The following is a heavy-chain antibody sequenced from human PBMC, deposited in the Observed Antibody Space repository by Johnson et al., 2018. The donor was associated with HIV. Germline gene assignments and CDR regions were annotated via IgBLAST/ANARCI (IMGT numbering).Heavy chain of an antibody. J-gene: IGHJ3*02. CDR1: GFTFSDYY. V-gene: IGHV3-20*04. D-gene: IGHD3-16*02. Sequence: VQLVESGGGLVKPGGSLRLSCAASGFTFSDYYMSWIRQAPGKGLEWVSGINWNGGSTGYADSVKGRFTISRDNAKNSLYLQMNSLRAEDTALYYCARGIMITFGGVIAHEAFDIWGQGTMV. CDR2: INWNGGST. CDR3: ARGIMITFGGVIAHEAFDI.